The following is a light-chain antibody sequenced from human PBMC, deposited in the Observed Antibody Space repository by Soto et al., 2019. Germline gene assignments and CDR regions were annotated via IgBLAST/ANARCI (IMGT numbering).Light chain of an antibody. J-gene: IGLJ1*01. CDR2: DVS. CDR3: SSYTSSSTLYV. CDR1: SSDVGGYNY. V-gene: IGLV2-14*01. Sequence: QSALTQPASVSGSPGQSITISCTGTSSDVGGYNYVSWYQQHPGKAPKLMIYDVSNRPPGVSSRFSGSKSGNTASLTISGLQAEDEADYYCSSYTSSSTLYVFGTGTKVTVL.